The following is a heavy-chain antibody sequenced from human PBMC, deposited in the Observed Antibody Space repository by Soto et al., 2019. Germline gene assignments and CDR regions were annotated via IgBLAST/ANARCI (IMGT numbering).Heavy chain of an antibody. CDR1: GYTFTSYG. D-gene: IGHD6-13*01. V-gene: IGHV1-18*01. CDR3: ARRGLYSSSWYIGGAFDI. Sequence: ASVKVSCKASGYTFTSYGISWVRQAPGQGLEWMGWISAYNGNTNYAQKLQGRVTMTTDTSTSTAYMEQRSLRSDDTAVYYCARRGLYSSSWYIGGAFDIWGQGTMVTVSS. CDR2: ISAYNGNT. J-gene: IGHJ3*02.